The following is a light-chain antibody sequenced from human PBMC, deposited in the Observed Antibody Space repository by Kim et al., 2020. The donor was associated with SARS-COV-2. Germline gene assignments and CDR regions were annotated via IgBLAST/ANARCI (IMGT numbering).Light chain of an antibody. V-gene: IGLV3-1*01. CDR3: QAWDSSTGV. J-gene: IGLJ3*02. CDR2: QDS. CDR1: KLGDKY. Sequence: SYELTQPPSVSVSPGQTASITCSGDKLGDKYACWYQQKPGQSPVLVIYQDSKRPSGIPERFSGSNSGYTATLTISGTQTMDEADYYCQAWDSSTGVFGGG.